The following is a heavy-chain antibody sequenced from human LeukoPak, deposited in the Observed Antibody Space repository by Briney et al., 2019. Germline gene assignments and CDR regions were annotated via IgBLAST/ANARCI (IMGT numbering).Heavy chain of an antibody. CDR2: INPNSGGT. J-gene: IGHJ4*02. D-gene: IGHD2-21*02. CDR3: ARDLAYCGGDCYAYFDY. Sequence: ASVKVSCKASGYTFTGNYMHWVRQAPGQGLEWMGWINPNSGGTNYAQKFQGRVTVTRDTSISTAYMELSRLRSDDTAVYYCARDLAYCGGDCYAYFDYWGQGTLVTVSS. CDR1: GYTFTGNY. V-gene: IGHV1-2*02.